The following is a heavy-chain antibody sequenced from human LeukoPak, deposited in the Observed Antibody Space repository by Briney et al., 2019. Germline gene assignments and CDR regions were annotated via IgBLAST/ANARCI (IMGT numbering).Heavy chain of an antibody. CDR1: GYSISSVYY. Sequence: SETLSLTCTVTGYSISSVYYWAWIRQPPGKGLEWIGNIYHSGTTYYTPSLKSRVTISVDTSKNHFSLNVSSVTAADTAMYYCARAYSSSGYFNWFDPWGQGTLVTVSS. J-gene: IGHJ5*02. D-gene: IGHD6-13*01. CDR3: ARAYSSSGYFNWFDP. V-gene: IGHV4-38-2*02. CDR2: IYHSGTT.